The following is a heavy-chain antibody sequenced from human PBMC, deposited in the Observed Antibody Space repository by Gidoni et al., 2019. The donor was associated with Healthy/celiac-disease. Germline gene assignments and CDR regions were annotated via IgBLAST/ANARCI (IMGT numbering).Heavy chain of an antibody. J-gene: IGHJ2*01. Sequence: EVQLVQSGAEVKKPGESLKISCKGSGYSFTSYWIGWVRQMPGKGLEWMGIIYPGDSDTRYSPSFQVHVTISADKSISTAYLQWSSLKASDTAMYYCARHKTPNDYGDYAYWYFDLWGRGTLVTVSS. CDR1: GYSFTSYW. V-gene: IGHV5-51*01. CDR2: IYPGDSDT. D-gene: IGHD4-17*01. CDR3: ARHKTPNDYGDYAYWYFDL.